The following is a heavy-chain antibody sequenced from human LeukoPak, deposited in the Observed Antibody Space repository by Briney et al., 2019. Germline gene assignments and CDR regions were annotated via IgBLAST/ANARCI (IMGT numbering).Heavy chain of an antibody. CDR3: ASSDCSSTSCYTPLYYFDY. D-gene: IGHD2-2*02. Sequence: GGSLRLSCAASGFTFSSYSMNWVRQAPGKGLEWVSSISSSSYIYYADSVKGRFTISRDNAKNSLYLQMNSLRAEDTAVYYCASSDCSSTSCYTPLYYFDYWGQGTLVTVSS. V-gene: IGHV3-21*01. J-gene: IGHJ4*02. CDR1: GFTFSSYS. CDR2: ISSSSYI.